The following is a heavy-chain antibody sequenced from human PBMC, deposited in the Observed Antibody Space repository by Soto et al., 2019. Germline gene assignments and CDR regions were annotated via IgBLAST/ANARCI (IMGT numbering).Heavy chain of an antibody. D-gene: IGHD3-22*01. CDR3: ARDHTGYYDSSGYYFLDY. CDR2: ISAYNGNT. V-gene: IGHV1-18*04. Sequence: ASVKVSCKASGYTFTSYGISWVLQAPGQGLEWMGWISAYNGNTNYAQKLQGRVTMTTDTSTSTAYMELRSLRSDDTAVYYCARDHTGYYDSSGYYFLDYWGQGTLVTVSS. CDR1: GYTFTSYG. J-gene: IGHJ4*02.